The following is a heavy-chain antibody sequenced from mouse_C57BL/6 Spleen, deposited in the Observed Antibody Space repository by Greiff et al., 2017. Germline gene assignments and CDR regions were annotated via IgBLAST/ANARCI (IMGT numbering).Heavy chain of an antibody. D-gene: IGHD2-3*01. V-gene: IGHV10-1*01. Sequence: EVKLVESGGGLVQPKGSLKLSCAASGFSFNTYAMNWVRQAPGKGLEWVARIRSKSNNYATYYADSVKDRFTISRDDSESMLYLQMNNLKTEDTAMYYCVRGGYYGGEYAMDYWGQGTSVTVSS. CDR3: VRGGYYGGEYAMDY. CDR1: GFSFNTYA. CDR2: IRSKSNNYAT. J-gene: IGHJ4*01.